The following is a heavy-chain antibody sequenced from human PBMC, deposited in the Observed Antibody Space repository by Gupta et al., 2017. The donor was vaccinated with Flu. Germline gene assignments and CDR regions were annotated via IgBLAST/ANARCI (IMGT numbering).Heavy chain of an antibody. D-gene: IGHD2-8*02. Sequence: QVQLVQSGAEEKKPGASVKVSCRASGYIFINYDINWVRQAPGQGLEWMGWMNPSRDNTGYAQKFQGRVTMTRDTSTGTAYMELSSLRSEDTAVYYCARMVGYSAKQVRLDYWGQGTLVTVSS. CDR2: MNPSRDNT. J-gene: IGHJ4*02. CDR3: ARMVGYSAKQVRLDY. CDR1: GYIFINYD. V-gene: IGHV1-8*01.